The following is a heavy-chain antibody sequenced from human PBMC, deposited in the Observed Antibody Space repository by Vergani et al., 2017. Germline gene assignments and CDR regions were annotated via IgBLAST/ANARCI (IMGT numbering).Heavy chain of an antibody. Sequence: VQLVESGGGLVQPGGSLRLSCAASGFTFSSYGMHWVRQAPGKGLEWVAVIWYDGSNKYYADSVKGRFTISRDNSKNTLYLQMNSLRAEDTAVYYCARGTVTNYYYYGMDVWGQGTTVTVSS. CDR2: IWYDGSNK. J-gene: IGHJ6*02. CDR1: GFTFSSYG. D-gene: IGHD4-17*01. CDR3: ARGTVTNYYYYGMDV. V-gene: IGHV3-33*01.